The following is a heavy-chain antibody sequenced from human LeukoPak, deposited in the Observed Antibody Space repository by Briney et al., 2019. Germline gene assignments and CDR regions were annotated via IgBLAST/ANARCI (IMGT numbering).Heavy chain of an antibody. CDR1: GFTFSDYA. CDR2: ISGSGVMT. D-gene: IGHD1-26*01. J-gene: IGHJ4*02. CDR3: AKDRSIGAYYSLDH. Sequence: GGSLRLSCAASGFTFSDYAMTWVRQAPGKGLEWVATISGSGVMTYYADSVKGRFTVSGDNSKNTLYLQMSNLTAADTAVYYWAKDRSIGAYYSLDHWGRGTLVTVSS. V-gene: IGHV3-23*01.